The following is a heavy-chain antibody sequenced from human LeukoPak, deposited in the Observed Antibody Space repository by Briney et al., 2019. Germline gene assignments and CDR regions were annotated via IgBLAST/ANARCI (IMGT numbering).Heavy chain of an antibody. V-gene: IGHV4-39*01. CDR1: GGSISSSSYY. J-gene: IGHJ4*02. CDR3: ARAAAAGTAFPFDY. CDR2: IYYSGST. Sequence: SETLSLTCPVSGGSISSSSYYWGWIRQPPGKGLEWIGSIYYSGSTYYNPSLKSRVTISVDTSKNQFSLKLSSVTAADTAVYYCARAAAAGTAFPFDYWGQGTLVTVSS. D-gene: IGHD6-13*01.